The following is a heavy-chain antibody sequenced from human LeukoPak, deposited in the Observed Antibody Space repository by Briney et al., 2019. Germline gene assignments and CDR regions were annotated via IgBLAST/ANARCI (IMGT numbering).Heavy chain of an antibody. V-gene: IGHV3-74*01. CDR3: AKSRSAMVRGVIEY. J-gene: IGHJ4*02. CDR2: INSDGSST. Sequence: PGGSLRLSCAASGFTFSSYWMHWVRQAPGKGVVWVSRINSDGSSTNYADSVKGRFTISRDNAKNSLYLQMNSLRAEDTATYYCAKSRSAMVRGVIEYWGQGTLVTVSS. CDR1: GFTFSSYW. D-gene: IGHD3-10*01.